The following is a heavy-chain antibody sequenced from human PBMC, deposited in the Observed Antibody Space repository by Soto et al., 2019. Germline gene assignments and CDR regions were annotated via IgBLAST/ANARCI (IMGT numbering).Heavy chain of an antibody. D-gene: IGHD3-9*01. CDR1: GGSVSRSSYY. CDR2: VYYSGST. J-gene: IGHJ3*01. CDR3: ARRYYDVFSNDAVDG. Sequence: QLQLQESGPGLVKPSETLSLTCTVSGGSVSRSSYYWGWIRQPPGKGLEWIGNVYYSGSTYYNPSLKSRVTISVYASNYHVALNVSSVIAADTAVYYCARRYYDVFSNDAVDGWVQGTMVIVSS. V-gene: IGHV4-39*01.